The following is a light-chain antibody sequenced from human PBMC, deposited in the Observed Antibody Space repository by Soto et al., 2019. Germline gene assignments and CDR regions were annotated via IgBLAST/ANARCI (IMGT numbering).Light chain of an antibody. Sequence: QSVRAQPPSASGSPGQSLTISCTGTSRDVGGYNYVSWYQQHPGKAPKLMIYEVTKRPSGVPDRFSGSKSGNAASLTVSGLLAEDEADYYCAAYAGSNKVFGTGTKVTVL. CDR2: EVT. J-gene: IGLJ1*01. CDR3: AAYAGSNKV. V-gene: IGLV2-8*01. CDR1: SRDVGGYNY.